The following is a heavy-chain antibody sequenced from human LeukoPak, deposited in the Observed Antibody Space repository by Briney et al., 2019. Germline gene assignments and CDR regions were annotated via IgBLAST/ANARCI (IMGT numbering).Heavy chain of an antibody. D-gene: IGHD6-13*01. V-gene: IGHV3-48*03. CDR3: ARSVGYSSSWLNWFDP. CDR1: GFPFSSYE. Sequence: GGSLRLSCAASGFPFSSYEMNWVRQAPGKGLEWVSYISSNSNINYADSVKGRFTISRDNAKNSLYLQMNSLRAEDTAVYYCARSVGYSSSWLNWFDPWGQGTLVTVSS. J-gene: IGHJ5*02. CDR2: ISSNSNI.